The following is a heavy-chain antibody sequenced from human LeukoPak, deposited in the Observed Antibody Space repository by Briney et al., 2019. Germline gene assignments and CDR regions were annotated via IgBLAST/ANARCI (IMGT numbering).Heavy chain of an antibody. J-gene: IGHJ6*02. CDR2: MNPNRGNT. D-gene: IGHD3-10*01. V-gene: IGHV1-8*01. Sequence: ASVKVSCKASGYTFTSYDSHWVRPATGQGLEWMGWMNPNRGNTGYAQKFQGRVTMTRNTSISTAYMELSSLRSEDTAVYYCARGVGLLWFGELFYYYYGMDVWGQGTTVTVSS. CDR3: ARGVGLLWFGELFYYYYGMDV. CDR1: GYTFTSYD.